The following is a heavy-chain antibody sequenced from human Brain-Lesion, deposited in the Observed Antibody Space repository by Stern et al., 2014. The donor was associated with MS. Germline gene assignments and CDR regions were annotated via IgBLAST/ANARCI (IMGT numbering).Heavy chain of an antibody. CDR3: ARGRAVTTSDYYLDY. CDR1: GFTFSYHA. V-gene: IGHV3-30*01. CDR2: ISYDGSDK. Sequence: VQLVESGGGVVQPGRSLRLSCAASGFTFSYHAMHWVRQAPGKGLEWVALISYDGSDKNDADSVKGRFTISRDNSRNTLYLQMNSLRVDDTAVYYCARGRAVTTSDYYLDYWGQGILVTVSS. D-gene: IGHD4-17*01. J-gene: IGHJ4*02.